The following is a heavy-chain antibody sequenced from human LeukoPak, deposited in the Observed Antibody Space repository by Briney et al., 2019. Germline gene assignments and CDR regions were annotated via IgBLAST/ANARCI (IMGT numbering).Heavy chain of an antibody. V-gene: IGHV3-66*01. Sequence: PGGSLRLSCAASGFTVSSNYMSWVRQAPGKGLEWVSFIYSGGSTYYADSVKGRFTISRDNSKTTMYLQMNSLRAEDTGVYYCAKDSGWIQFIEWGQGTSVTVSS. J-gene: IGHJ4*02. D-gene: IGHD5-24*01. CDR1: GFTVSSNY. CDR3: AKDSGWIQFIE. CDR2: IYSGGST.